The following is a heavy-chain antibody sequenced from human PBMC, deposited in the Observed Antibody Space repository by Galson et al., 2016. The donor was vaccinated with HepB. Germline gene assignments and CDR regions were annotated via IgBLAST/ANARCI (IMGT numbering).Heavy chain of an antibody. J-gene: IGHJ4*02. CDR3: AREFKIAAPGVLDY. V-gene: IGHV3-7*01. CDR1: GFTFSSYW. CDR2: INQDGSEK. D-gene: IGHD6-13*01. Sequence: SLRLSCAASGFTFSSYWMAWVRQAPGKGLEWVANINQDGSEKNYVDSVKGRFTISRDNSKNTLYLQMNSLRAEDTAVYYCAREFKIAAPGVLDYWGQGTLVTVSS.